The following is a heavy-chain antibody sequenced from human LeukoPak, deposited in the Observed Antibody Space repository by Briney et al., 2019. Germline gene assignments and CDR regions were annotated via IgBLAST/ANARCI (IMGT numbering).Heavy chain of an antibody. V-gene: IGHV3-48*01. CDR1: GFTFSNHG. J-gene: IGHJ4*02. CDR3: ARDLIKYSGSYSY. CDR2: ISSSSSTI. D-gene: IGHD1-26*01. Sequence: GGSLRLSCAASGFTFSNHGMNWVRQAPGKGLEWVSYISSSSSTIYYADSVKGRFTISRDNAKNSLYLQMNSLRAEDTAVYYCARDLIKYSGSYSYWGQGTLVTVSS.